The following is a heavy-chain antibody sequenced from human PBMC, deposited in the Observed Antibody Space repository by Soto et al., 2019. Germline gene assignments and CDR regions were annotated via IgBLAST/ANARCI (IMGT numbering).Heavy chain of an antibody. D-gene: IGHD1-7*01. CDR1: GFTFSSYG. Sequence: GGSLRLSCAASGFTFSSYGMHWVRQAPGKGLEWVAVISYDGSNKYYAASVKGRFTISRDNSKDTLYLQLNSLRAEDSAVDYCAKDPLYNWKYGWYYFDYWGQGTLVTVSS. V-gene: IGHV3-30*18. CDR3: AKDPLYNWKYGWYYFDY. CDR2: ISYDGSNK. J-gene: IGHJ4*02.